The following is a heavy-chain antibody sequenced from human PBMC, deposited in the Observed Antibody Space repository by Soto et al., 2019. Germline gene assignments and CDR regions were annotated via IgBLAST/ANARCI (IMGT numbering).Heavy chain of an antibody. V-gene: IGHV1-46*01. CDR2: INPSGGST. D-gene: IGHD2-2*01. J-gene: IGHJ5*02. Sequence: ASVKVSCKASGYTFTSYYMHWVRQSPGQGLEWMGIINPSGGSTSYAQKFQGRVTMTRDTSTSTVYMELSSLRSEDTAVYYCARDEDVYHLRYTSAPGGKGTLVSVSS. CDR3: ARDEDVYHLRYTSAP. CDR1: GYTFTSYY.